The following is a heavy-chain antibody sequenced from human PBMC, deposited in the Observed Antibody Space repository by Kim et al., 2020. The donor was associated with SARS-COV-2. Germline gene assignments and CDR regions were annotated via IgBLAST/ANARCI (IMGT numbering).Heavy chain of an antibody. V-gene: IGHV5-51*01. J-gene: IGHJ4*02. CDR3: ARHGSIGAARNFFDL. Sequence: GESLKISCEGSGYTFSSYWIGWVRQMPGKGLEWMGIIYPGDSDTRYSPSFQGQVSFSADKSTSTAYLQWRSLKASDTAMYYCARHGSIGAARNFFDLWGQGTLVTVSS. CDR2: IYPGDSDT. D-gene: IGHD6-13*01. CDR1: GYTFSSYW.